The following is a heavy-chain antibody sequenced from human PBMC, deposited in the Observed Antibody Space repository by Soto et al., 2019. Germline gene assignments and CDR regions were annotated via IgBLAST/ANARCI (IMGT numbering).Heavy chain of an antibody. D-gene: IGHD4-17*01. J-gene: IGHJ4*02. CDR2: IIPIFGTA. CDR1: GGTFSSYA. Sequence: RASVKVSCKASGGTFSSYAISWVRQAPGQGLEWMGGIIPIFGTANYAQKFQGRVTITADESTSTAYMELSSLRSEDTAVYYCARERATVTTFYLATQGSYYFDYWGQGTLVTVSS. V-gene: IGHV1-69*13. CDR3: ARERATVTTFYLATQGSYYFDY.